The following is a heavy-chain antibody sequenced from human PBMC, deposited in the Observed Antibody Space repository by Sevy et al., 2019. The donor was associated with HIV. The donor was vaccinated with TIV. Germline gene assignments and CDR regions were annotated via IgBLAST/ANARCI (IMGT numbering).Heavy chain of an antibody. CDR3: TRSVYGSGTYLNDY. Sequence: ASVKVSCKASGYMFTGYYIHWVRQAPGRGLEWMGWIIPSSGDTNYAQRFLGRVTMTRDTSINIAYMELNSLTSDDTAVYYCTRSVYGSGTYLNDYWGQGTLVTVSS. D-gene: IGHD3-10*01. CDR1: GYMFTGYY. V-gene: IGHV1-2*02. CDR2: IIPSSGDT. J-gene: IGHJ4*02.